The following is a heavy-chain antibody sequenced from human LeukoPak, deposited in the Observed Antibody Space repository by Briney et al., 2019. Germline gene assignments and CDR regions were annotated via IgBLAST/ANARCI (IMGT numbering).Heavy chain of an antibody. CDR3: AALGYCSSISCRDPFYYYYMDV. Sequence: SVKVSCKASGFTFTSSAVQWVRQARGQRLEWIGWILVGSGNTNYAQKFQERVTITRDMSTSTAYMELSSLRSEDTAVYYCAALGYCSSISCRDPFYYYYMDVWGKGTTVTVSS. CDR2: ILVGSGNT. D-gene: IGHD2-2*01. J-gene: IGHJ6*03. V-gene: IGHV1-58*01. CDR1: GFTFTSSA.